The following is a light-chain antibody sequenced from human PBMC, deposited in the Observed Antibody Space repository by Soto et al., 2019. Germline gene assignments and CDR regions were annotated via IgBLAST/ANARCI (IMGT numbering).Light chain of an antibody. Sequence: DMQRTESRKTVSGSVGDRVRIGWLASQSSSSWLAWYQQKPGKAPNLLIFKASTFDSGVPSMFIGSGSRTEFTLTISSLQPGDAASYSCQEYSSSSGRVAGGTKVDIK. CDR3: QEYSSSSGR. V-gene: IGKV1-5*03. J-gene: IGKJ4*01. CDR1: QSSSSW. CDR2: KAS.